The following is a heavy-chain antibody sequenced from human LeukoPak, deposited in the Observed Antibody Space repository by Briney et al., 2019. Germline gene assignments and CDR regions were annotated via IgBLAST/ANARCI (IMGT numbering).Heavy chain of an antibody. Sequence: SETLSLTCAVYGGSFSGYYWSWIRQPPGKGLEWIGEINHSGSTNYNPSLKSRVTISVDTSKNHLSRRLSSVTAEATLVYYCARGRNYYDSSRYYYEGDAFDIWGQGTMVTVSS. D-gene: IGHD3-22*01. CDR1: GGSFSGYY. J-gene: IGHJ3*02. CDR2: INHSGST. V-gene: IGHV4-34*01. CDR3: ARGRNYYDSSRYYYEGDAFDI.